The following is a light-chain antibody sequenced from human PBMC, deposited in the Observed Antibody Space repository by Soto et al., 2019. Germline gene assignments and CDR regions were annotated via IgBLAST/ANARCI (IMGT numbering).Light chain of an antibody. V-gene: IGKV3-15*01. J-gene: IGKJ4*01. Sequence: EVVMTQSPDTLSVSPGDGATLSCRASQNVHSDLAWYQQKPGQAPRLVIYDTSTRATDIPVRFTGGGSGTAFTLTISSLKSEDVAVYYCQQYNNWPLTFGGGTKVEIK. CDR3: QQYNNWPLT. CDR2: DTS. CDR1: QNVHSD.